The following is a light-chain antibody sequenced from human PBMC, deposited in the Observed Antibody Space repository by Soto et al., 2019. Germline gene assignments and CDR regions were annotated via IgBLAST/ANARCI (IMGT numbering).Light chain of an antibody. CDR2: DVS. J-gene: IGLJ1*01. Sequence: QSVLTQPRSVSGSPGQSVTISCTGTSSDVGGYNYVSWYQQHPGKAPKLMIYDVSKRPSGVPDRFSGSKSGNTASLTISGLQAEDEADYYCCSYAGSSYVFGTGIKLTVL. CDR1: SSDVGGYNY. V-gene: IGLV2-11*01. CDR3: CSYAGSSYV.